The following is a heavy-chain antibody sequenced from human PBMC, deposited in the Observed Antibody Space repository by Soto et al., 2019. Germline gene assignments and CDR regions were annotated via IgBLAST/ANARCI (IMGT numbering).Heavy chain of an antibody. J-gene: IGHJ4*02. CDR1: GFTFSNYG. V-gene: IGHV3-30*03. Sequence: QVQLVESGGGVVQPGRSLRLSCAASGFTFSNYGMHWVRQAPGKGLEWVAIMSSDGKNKFYADSVKGRFTISRDDSKIPLYLQMDSLKTEDTAVSSCARDVYCRSNSCLSNLVEYLCQGTLVTVSS. CDR2: MSSDGKNK. CDR3: ARDVYCRSNSCLSNLVEY. D-gene: IGHD2-2*01.